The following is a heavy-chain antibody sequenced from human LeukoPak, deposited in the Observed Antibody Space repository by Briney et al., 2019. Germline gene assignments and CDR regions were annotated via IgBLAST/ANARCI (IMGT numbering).Heavy chain of an antibody. CDR3: ARDLGIVVVITKGHAFDI. Sequence: SVKVSCKASGGTFSSYAISWVRQAAGQGLEWMGRIIPTFGTANYAQKFQGRVTITTDESTSTAYMELSSQRSEDTAVYYCARDLGIVVVITKGHAFDIWGQGTMVTVSS. CDR1: GGTFSSYA. CDR2: IIPTFGTA. D-gene: IGHD3-22*01. J-gene: IGHJ3*02. V-gene: IGHV1-69*05.